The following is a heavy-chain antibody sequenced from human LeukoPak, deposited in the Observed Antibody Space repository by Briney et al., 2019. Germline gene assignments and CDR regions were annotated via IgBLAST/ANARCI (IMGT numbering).Heavy chain of an antibody. Sequence: RXAPGXXLEWVXNINQDASEINYVDSVRGRFTISRDNAKNSLHLQMNSLRAEDTAVYYCATDRDNSDWQKRFDSWGQGTLVTVSS. CDR3: ATDRDNSDWQKRFDS. J-gene: IGHJ4*02. CDR2: INQDASEI. V-gene: IGHV3-7*01. D-gene: IGHD2-21*02.